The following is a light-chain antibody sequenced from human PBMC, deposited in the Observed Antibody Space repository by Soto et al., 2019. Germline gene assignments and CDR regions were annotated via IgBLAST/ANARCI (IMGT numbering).Light chain of an antibody. V-gene: IGKV3-15*01. CDR1: QSVRSN. CDR2: DTS. J-gene: IGKJ4*01. CDR3: QHYNTWPLT. Sequence: PGERVTLSCRASQSVRSNLAWYQQVPGQVPRLLIYDTSTRAAGIPARFSGSGSDTEFALTISSLQSEDFAVYYCQHYNTWPLTFGGGTKVDI.